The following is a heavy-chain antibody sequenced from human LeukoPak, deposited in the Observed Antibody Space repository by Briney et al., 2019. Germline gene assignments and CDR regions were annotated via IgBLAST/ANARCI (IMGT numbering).Heavy chain of an antibody. V-gene: IGHV4-34*01. D-gene: IGHD3-3*01. Sequence: PSETLSLTCAVYGGSFSGYFWSWIRQPPGKGLEWIGEINHSGSTNYNPSLKSRVTISVGTSKNQFSLKLSSVTAADTAAFYCARVASGYDVFDIWGQGTMVTVSS. J-gene: IGHJ3*02. CDR1: GGSFSGYF. CDR2: INHSGST. CDR3: ARVASGYDVFDI.